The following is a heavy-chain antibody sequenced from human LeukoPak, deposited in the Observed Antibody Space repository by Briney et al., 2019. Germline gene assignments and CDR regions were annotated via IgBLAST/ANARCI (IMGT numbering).Heavy chain of an antibody. J-gene: IGHJ6*03. Sequence: PSETLSLTCTVSGGSISSSSYYWGWIRQPPGKGLEWIAKIYYSGSTYYNPSLKSRATISVDTSKNQFSLKLTFVTAADTAVYCCARHVHGSGNYYMDVWGKGTTVTVSS. CDR1: GGSISSSSYY. CDR3: ARHVHGSGNYYMDV. D-gene: IGHD3-10*01. V-gene: IGHV4-39*01. CDR2: IYYSGST.